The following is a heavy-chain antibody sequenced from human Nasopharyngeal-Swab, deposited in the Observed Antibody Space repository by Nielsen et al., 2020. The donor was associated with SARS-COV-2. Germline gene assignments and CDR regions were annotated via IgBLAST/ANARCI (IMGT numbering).Heavy chain of an antibody. Sequence: GGSLRLSCAASGFTFSSYWMSWVRQAPGKGLEWVANIKQDGSEKYYVDSVKGRFTISGDNAKNSLYLQMNSLRAEDTAVYYCAARYSSSWWDAFDIWGQGTMVTVSS. D-gene: IGHD6-13*01. J-gene: IGHJ3*02. CDR1: GFTFSSYW. V-gene: IGHV3-7*01. CDR3: AARYSSSWWDAFDI. CDR2: IKQDGSEK.